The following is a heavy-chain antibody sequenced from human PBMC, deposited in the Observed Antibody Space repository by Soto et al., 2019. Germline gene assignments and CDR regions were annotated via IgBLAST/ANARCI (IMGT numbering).Heavy chain of an antibody. Sequence: GGSLRLSCAASGFTFSSYAMHWVRQAPGKGLEWVAVISYDGSNKYYADSVKGRFTISRDNSKNTLYLQMNSLRAEDTAVYYCSREGVGYYYDSSGYERGLGYWGQGTLVTVSS. J-gene: IGHJ4*02. CDR3: SREGVGYYYDSSGYERGLGY. D-gene: IGHD3-22*01. CDR2: ISYDGSNK. CDR1: GFTFSSYA. V-gene: IGHV3-30-3*01.